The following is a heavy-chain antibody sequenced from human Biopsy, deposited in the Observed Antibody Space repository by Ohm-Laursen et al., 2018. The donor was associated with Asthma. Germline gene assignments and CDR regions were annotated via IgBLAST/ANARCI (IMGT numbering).Heavy chain of an antibody. J-gene: IGHJ4*02. D-gene: IGHD4-17*01. Sequence: GPSVKVSRKISGYSLTDLSMHWVRQAPGQGLEWMGGHDHEEGGTVNARRFQGRVTMTEDTSTDTAYMELSSLSSDDTAVYYCASDFPKDYVRYNFQFWGQGTLVTVSS. CDR3: ASDFPKDYVRYNFQF. V-gene: IGHV1-24*01. CDR2: HDHEEGGT. CDR1: GYSLTDLS.